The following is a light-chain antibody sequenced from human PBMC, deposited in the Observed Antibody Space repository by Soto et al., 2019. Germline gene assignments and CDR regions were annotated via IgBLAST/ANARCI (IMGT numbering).Light chain of an antibody. CDR2: DAS. CDR1: QNVGTW. CDR3: QQHSTSPWT. V-gene: IGKV1-5*01. J-gene: IGKJ1*01. Sequence: DIQMTQSPSSLSASVGDRVTITCRPSQNVGTWVAWYQQKPGKAPKLLIYDASNLESGVPSRFSGSESGTQFTLTISSLQPDDFATYYCQQHSTSPWTFGQGTKVDVK.